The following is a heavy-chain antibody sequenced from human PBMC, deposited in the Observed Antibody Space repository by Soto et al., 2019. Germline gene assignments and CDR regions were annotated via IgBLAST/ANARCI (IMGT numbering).Heavy chain of an antibody. D-gene: IGHD3-9*01. CDR2: IWYDGSNK. CDR3: ARDAHYDILTGYYTDDAFDI. V-gene: IGHV3-33*01. CDR1: GFTFSSYG. J-gene: IGHJ3*02. Sequence: QVQLVESGGGVVQPGRSLRLSCAASGFTFSSYGMHWVRQAPGEGLEWVAVIWYDGSNKYYADSVKGRFTISRDNSKNTLYLQMNSLRAEDTAVYYCARDAHYDILTGYYTDDAFDIWGQGTMVTVSS.